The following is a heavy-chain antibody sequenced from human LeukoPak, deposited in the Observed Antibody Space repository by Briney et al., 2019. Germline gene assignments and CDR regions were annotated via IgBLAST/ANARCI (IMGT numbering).Heavy chain of an antibody. J-gene: IGHJ4*02. CDR2: IYHSGST. CDR1: GGSISSSNW. V-gene: IGHV4-4*02. D-gene: IGHD3-22*01. CDR3: ARMYDSSGYYYPFDY. Sequence: SETLSLTCAVSGGSISSSNWWSWVRQPPGKGLEWIGEIYHSGSTNYNPSLKSRVTISVDKSKNQFSLKLSSVTAADTAVYYCARMYDSSGYYYPFDYWGQGTLVTVSS.